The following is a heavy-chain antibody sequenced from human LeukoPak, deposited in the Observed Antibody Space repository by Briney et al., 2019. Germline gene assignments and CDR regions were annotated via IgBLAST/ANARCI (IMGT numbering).Heavy chain of an antibody. J-gene: IGHJ4*02. D-gene: IGHD3-3*01. V-gene: IGHV4-59*08. CDR3: ARHRNGIFGAPFDY. Sequence: SETLSLTCIISGGSISSYYWSWIRQPPGKGLEWIGYIYSSGYSNYNPSLKSRVTISVDTSKNQFSLKLSSVTAADTAVYYCARHRNGIFGAPFDYWGQGTLVTVSS. CDR2: IYSSGYS. CDR1: GGSISSYY.